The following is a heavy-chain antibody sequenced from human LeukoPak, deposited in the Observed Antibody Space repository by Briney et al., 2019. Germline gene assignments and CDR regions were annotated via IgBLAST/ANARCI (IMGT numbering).Heavy chain of an antibody. D-gene: IGHD3-3*01. J-gene: IGHJ5*02. CDR1: GFTFSNYW. CDR3: ARASSLYYDFWSGITA. CDR2: IKRDGTVE. V-gene: IGHV3-7*01. Sequence: GGSLRLSCAASGFTFSNYWMTWVRQAPGKGLERVANIKRDGTVEYYVDSVKGRFTISRDNTKNSLYLQMNSLRAEDTAVYYCARASSLYYDFWSGITAWGQGSLVTVSS.